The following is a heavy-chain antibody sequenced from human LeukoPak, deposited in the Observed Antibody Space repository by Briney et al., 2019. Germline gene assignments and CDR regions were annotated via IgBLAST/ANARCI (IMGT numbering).Heavy chain of an antibody. CDR2: IRYDGSNK. D-gene: IGHD4-11*01. V-gene: IGHV3-30*02. J-gene: IGHJ5*02. CDR1: GFVFGDYG. CDR3: AKEAEGGPLYSPWNWFDP. Sequence: GGSLRLSCAASGFVFGDYGMHWVRQAPGKGLEWVAFIRYDGSNKYYADSVKGRFTISRDNSKNTLYLQMNSLRAEDTAVYYCAKEAEGGPLYSPWNWFDPWGQGTLVTVSS.